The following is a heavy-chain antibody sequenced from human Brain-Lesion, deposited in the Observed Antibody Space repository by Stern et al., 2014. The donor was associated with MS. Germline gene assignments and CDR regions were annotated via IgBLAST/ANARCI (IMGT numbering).Heavy chain of an antibody. Sequence: QVQLQESGPGLVKPSATLSLTCTVSGGSISSSTYYWAWIRQPPGTGLEWIGNISYSGFTDYNQSLKSRVTISVDMSKNQFSLKLSSVTAADTAIYYCARHDSVPRPSQLYSARDRGPGYFDYWGQGTLVTVSS. CDR1: GGSISSSTYY. D-gene: IGHD1-26*01. V-gene: IGHV4-39*01. J-gene: IGHJ4*02. CDR2: ISYSGFT. CDR3: ARHDSVPRPSQLYSARDRGPGYFDY.